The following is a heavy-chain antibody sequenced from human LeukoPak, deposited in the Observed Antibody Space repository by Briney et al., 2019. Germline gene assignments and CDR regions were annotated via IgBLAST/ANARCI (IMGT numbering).Heavy chain of an antibody. CDR2: TLYDGSST. CDR1: GFTFNIYP. J-gene: IGHJ4*02. Sequence: PGRSLRLSCAASGFTFNIYPMHWVRQAPGEGPEWVAVTLYDGSSTDYADSVKGRFTMSRDNAKNSLYLQMNSLRAEDTAVYYCARSLSGSYSAFDYWGQGTLVTVSS. CDR3: ARSLSGSYSAFDY. D-gene: IGHD1-26*01. V-gene: IGHV3-30*04.